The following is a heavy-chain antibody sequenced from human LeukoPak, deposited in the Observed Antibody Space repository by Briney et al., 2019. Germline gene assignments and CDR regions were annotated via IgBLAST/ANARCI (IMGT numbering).Heavy chain of an antibody. D-gene: IGHD3-22*01. CDR3: ARDTYYYDSSGYLGY. Sequence: ASVKVSCKASGYTVTSYYMHWVRQAPGQGLEWRGIINPSGGSTSYAQKFQGRVTMTRDMSTSTVYMELSSLRSEDTAVYYCARDTYYYDSSGYLGYWGQGTLVTVSS. CDR2: INPSGGST. CDR1: GYTVTSYY. V-gene: IGHV1-46*01. J-gene: IGHJ4*02.